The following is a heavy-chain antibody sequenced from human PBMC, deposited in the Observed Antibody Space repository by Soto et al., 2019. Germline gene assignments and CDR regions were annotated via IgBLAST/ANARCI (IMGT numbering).Heavy chain of an antibody. D-gene: IGHD3-10*01. Sequence: PSETLSLTCTASGGSISSSSYYWGWIRQPPGKGLEWIGSIYYSGSTYYNPSLKSRVTISVDTSKNQFSLKLSSVTAADTAVYYRARLTYSYGSGSYYPALFAYWGQGTLVTVSS. V-gene: IGHV4-39*01. CDR2: IYYSGST. J-gene: IGHJ4*02. CDR1: GGSISSSSYY. CDR3: ARLTYSYGSGSYYPALFAY.